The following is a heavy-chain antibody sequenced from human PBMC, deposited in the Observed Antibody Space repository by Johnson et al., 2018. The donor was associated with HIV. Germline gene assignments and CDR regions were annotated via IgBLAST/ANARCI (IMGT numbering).Heavy chain of an antibody. D-gene: IGHD3-10*01. V-gene: IGHV3-64*01. J-gene: IGHJ3*02. CDR1: GFTFSSYA. CDR2: ISSNGGST. Sequence: VQLVESGGGLVQPGGSLRLSCAASGFTFSSYAMYWVRQAPGKGLEYVSAISSNGGSTYYANSVKGRFTISRDNSKNTLHLQMNSLRTEDTAVYSCARDLRFNRTVQGRVIFSVAFDMWGQGTVVHVSS. CDR3: ARDLRFNRTVQGRVIFSVAFDM.